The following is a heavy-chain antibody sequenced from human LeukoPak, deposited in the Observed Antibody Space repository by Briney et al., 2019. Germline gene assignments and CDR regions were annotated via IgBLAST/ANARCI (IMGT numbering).Heavy chain of an antibody. V-gene: IGHV3-7*01. J-gene: IGHJ4*02. CDR2: IKQDGSEK. Sequence: GGSLRLSCAASGFTFSSFWMSWVRRAPGKGLEWVANIKQDGSEKNYVDSVKGRFTISRDNAKNSLYLQMNSLRAEDTAVYYCAGGSGWIFDSWGQRTLVIVSS. CDR1: GFTFSSFW. D-gene: IGHD6-19*01. CDR3: AGGSGWIFDS.